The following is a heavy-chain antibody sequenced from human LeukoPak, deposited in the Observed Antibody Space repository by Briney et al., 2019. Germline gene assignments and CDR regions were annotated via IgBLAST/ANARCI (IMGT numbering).Heavy chain of an antibody. CDR1: GGSISSSNW. J-gene: IGHJ5*02. Sequence: SGTLSLTCAVSGGSISSSNWWSWVRQPPGKGLEWIGEIYHSGSTNYNPSLKSRVTISVGKSKNQFSLKLSSVTAADTAVYYCAVIPRMITFGGVIVGNWFDPWGQGTLVTVSS. V-gene: IGHV4-4*02. CDR2: IYHSGST. CDR3: AVIPRMITFGGVIVGNWFDP. D-gene: IGHD3-16*02.